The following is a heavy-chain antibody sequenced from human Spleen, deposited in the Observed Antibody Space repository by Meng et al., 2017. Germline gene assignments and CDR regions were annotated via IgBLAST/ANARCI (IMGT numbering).Heavy chain of an antibody. D-gene: IGHD6-13*01. J-gene: IGHJ4*02. Sequence: QVQLVQSGSELKKPGASVRVSCKASGYTFTSDAMNWLRQAPGQGLEWMGWINPNTGNPTYVQGFTGRFVFSLDTSVNTAYLQISSLKADDTAVYYCARGASSRLEVWGQGTLVTVSS. CDR2: INPNTGNP. CDR1: GYTFTSDA. CDR3: ARGASSRLEV. V-gene: IGHV7-4-1*02.